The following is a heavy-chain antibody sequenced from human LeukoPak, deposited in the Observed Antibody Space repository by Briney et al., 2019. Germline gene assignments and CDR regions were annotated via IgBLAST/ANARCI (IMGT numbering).Heavy chain of an antibody. CDR1: GFTLNTYT. D-gene: IGHD3-9*01. V-gene: IGHV3-21*01. Sequence: PGGSLRLSCAASGFTLNTYTVNWVRQAPGKGLEWVSSITASSTAIYSADSVKGRFTISRDNAKNFLYLQMNSLRAEDTAVYYCARTYYDILTGYNPYFDYWGQGILVTVSS. CDR3: ARTYYDILTGYNPYFDY. J-gene: IGHJ4*02. CDR2: ITASSTAI.